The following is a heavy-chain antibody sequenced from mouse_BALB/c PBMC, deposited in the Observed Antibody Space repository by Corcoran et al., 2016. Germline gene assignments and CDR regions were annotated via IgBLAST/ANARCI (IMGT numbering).Heavy chain of an antibody. J-gene: IGHJ2*01. CDR1: GYSFTSYY. Sequence: QVQLQQSGPELVKPGASVKISCKASGYSFTSYYIHWVKQRTGQGLEWIGWIFPGSGNTKYNEKFKGKATLTADTSSSTAYMQLSSLTSEDSAVYFCAKTARATYYFDYWGQCTTLTVSS. CDR2: IFPGSGNT. CDR3: AKTARATYYFDY. D-gene: IGHD3-2*01. V-gene: IGHV1-66*01.